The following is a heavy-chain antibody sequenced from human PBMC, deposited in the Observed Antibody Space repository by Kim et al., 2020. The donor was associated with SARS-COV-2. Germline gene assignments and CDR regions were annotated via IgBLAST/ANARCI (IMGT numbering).Heavy chain of an antibody. D-gene: IGHD6-13*01. J-gene: IGHJ6*02. CDR2: ISSSSSYI. CDR1: GFTFSSYS. CDR3: ARDKPTPGIAAASHYYYYGMDV. V-gene: IGHV3-21*04. Sequence: GGSLRLSCAASGFTFSSYSMNWVRQAPGKGLEWVSSISSSSSYIYYADSVKGRFTISRDNAKNSLYLQMNSLRAEDTAVYYCARDKPTPGIAAASHYYYYGMDVWGQGTTVTVSS.